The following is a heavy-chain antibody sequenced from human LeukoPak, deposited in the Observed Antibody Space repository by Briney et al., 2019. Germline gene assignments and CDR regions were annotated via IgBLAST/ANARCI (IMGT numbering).Heavy chain of an antibody. V-gene: IGHV4-39*07. CDR3: ARWAVVTANYFDY. Sequence: PSETLSLTCTVSHGSIATHSYFWGWLRQPPGKGLEWIGNNSGSTYYNPSLKSRVTISVDTSKNQFSLKLSSVTAADTAVYYCARWAVVTANYFDYWGQGTLVTVSS. CDR2: NSGST. D-gene: IGHD2-15*01. CDR1: HGSIATHSYF. J-gene: IGHJ4*02.